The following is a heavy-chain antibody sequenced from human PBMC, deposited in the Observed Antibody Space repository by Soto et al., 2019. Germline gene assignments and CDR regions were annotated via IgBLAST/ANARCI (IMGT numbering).Heavy chain of an antibody. J-gene: IGHJ2*01. V-gene: IGHV3-66*01. D-gene: IGHD1-1*01. CDR3: ARDGRSRDPFDL. Sequence: GGSLRLSCAASGFTVSSNFMSWVRQAPGKGLEWVSIIYSDGSTYYADSVKGRFTISRDNAKNTLYLQMNSLRAEDTAVYYCARDGRSRDPFDLWGRGTLVTVSS. CDR2: IYSDGST. CDR1: GFTVSSNF.